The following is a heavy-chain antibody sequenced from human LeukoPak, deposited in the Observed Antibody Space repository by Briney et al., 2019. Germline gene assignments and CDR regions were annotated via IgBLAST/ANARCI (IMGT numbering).Heavy chain of an antibody. V-gene: IGHV3-7*01. D-gene: IGHD6-6*01. CDR1: GFTFSYHW. J-gene: IGHJ6*02. CDR2: IKNDGAVK. CDR3: ARSLIAAPPYYYYGMDV. Sequence: PGGSLTLSCAASGFTFSYHWMTWVRQAPGKGLEWVANIKNDGAVKNYVDSVKGRFTISRDNAKNSLYLQMNSLRAEDTAVYYCARSLIAAPPYYYYGMDVWGQGTTVTVSS.